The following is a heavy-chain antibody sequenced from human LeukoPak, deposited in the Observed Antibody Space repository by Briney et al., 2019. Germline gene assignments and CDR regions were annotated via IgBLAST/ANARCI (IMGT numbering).Heavy chain of an antibody. CDR2: IYHSGST. CDR3: AELGITMIGGV. V-gene: IGHV4-38-2*02. Sequence: SETLSLTCTVSGYYISSGYYWGWIRQPPGKGLEWIGSIYHSGSTYYNPSLKSRVTISVDTSKNQFSLKLSSVTAADTAVYYCAELGITMIGGVWGKGTTVTISS. J-gene: IGHJ6*04. CDR1: GYYISSGYY. D-gene: IGHD3-10*02.